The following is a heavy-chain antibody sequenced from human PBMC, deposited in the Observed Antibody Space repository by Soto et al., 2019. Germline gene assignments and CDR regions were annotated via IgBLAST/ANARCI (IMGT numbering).Heavy chain of an antibody. CDR2: IYYSGST. Sequence: PSETLSLTCTVSGGSISSGGYYWSWIRQHPGKGLEWIGYIYYSGSTYYNPSLKSRVTISVDTSKNQFSLRLSSVTAADTAVYYCARSQSNYYDSSGYYSRDIFYFDYWGQGTLVTVSS. CDR1: GGSISSGGYY. D-gene: IGHD3-22*01. V-gene: IGHV4-31*03. J-gene: IGHJ4*02. CDR3: ARSQSNYYDSSGYYSRDIFYFDY.